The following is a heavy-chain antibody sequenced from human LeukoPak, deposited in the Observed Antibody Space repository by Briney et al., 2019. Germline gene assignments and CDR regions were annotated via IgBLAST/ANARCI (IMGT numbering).Heavy chain of an antibody. D-gene: IGHD3-10*01. CDR1: GFTFSNAW. Sequence: GGSLRLSCAASGFTFSNAWMSWVRQAPGKGLEWVGRIKSKTDGWTTDYAAPVKGRFTISRDDSKNTLYLQMNSLKTEDTAVYYCTTAYYYGSGSRNTFDYWGQGTLVTVSS. CDR3: TTAYYYGSGSRNTFDY. V-gene: IGHV3-15*01. J-gene: IGHJ4*02. CDR2: IKSKTDGWTT.